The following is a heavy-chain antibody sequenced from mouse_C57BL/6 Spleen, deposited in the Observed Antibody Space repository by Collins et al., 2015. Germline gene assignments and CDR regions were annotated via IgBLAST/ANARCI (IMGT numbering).Heavy chain of an antibody. CDR3: TGGYGYDYSFAY. Sequence: EVQLQQSGTVLARPGASVKMSCKTSGYTFTSYWMHWVKQRPGQGLEWIGAIYPGNSDTSYNQKFKGKAKLTAVTSASTAYMELSSLTNEDSAVYYCTGGYGYDYSFAYWGQGTLVTVSA. CDR1: GYTFTSYW. J-gene: IGHJ3*01. V-gene: IGHV1-5*01. D-gene: IGHD2-4*01. CDR2: IYPGNSDT.